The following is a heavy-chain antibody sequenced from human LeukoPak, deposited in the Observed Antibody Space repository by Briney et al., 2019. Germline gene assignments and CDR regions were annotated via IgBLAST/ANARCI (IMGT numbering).Heavy chain of an antibody. D-gene: IGHD3-10*01. V-gene: IGHV3-53*01. CDR3: AREGAMVRGVMGFDP. J-gene: IGHJ5*02. CDR2: IYSGGRT. CDR1: GFTVGNNY. Sequence: GGSLRLSCAASGFTVGNNYMNWVRQAPGKGLGWISLIYSGGRTHYADSVKGRFTISRDNSKNTLYLQMNNVRAEDTAVYYCAREGAMVRGVMGFDPWGQGTLVTVSS.